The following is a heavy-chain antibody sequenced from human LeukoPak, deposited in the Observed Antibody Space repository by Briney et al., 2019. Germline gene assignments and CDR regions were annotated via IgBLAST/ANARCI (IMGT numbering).Heavy chain of an antibody. V-gene: IGHV1-18*01. CDR3: ARAEDSSGYVGFDY. Sequence: ASVKVSCTASGYTFTSYGISWVRQAPGQGLEWMGWISAYNGNTNYAQKLQGRVTMTTDTSTSTAYMELRSLRSDDTAVYYCARAEDSSGYVGFDYWGQGTLVTVSS. CDR1: GYTFTSYG. D-gene: IGHD3-22*01. J-gene: IGHJ4*02. CDR2: ISAYNGNT.